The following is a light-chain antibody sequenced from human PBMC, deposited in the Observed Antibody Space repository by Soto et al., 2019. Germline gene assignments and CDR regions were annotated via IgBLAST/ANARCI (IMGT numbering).Light chain of an antibody. CDR2: DVS. J-gene: IGLJ1*01. CDR1: SSVVGGYNY. Sequence: QSVLTQPRSVSGSPGQSVTISCTGTSSVVGGYNYVSWYQQHPGKAPKLMIYDVSKRPSGVPDRFSGSKSGNTASLTISGLQAEDEDDYYCCSYAGSYTYVFGTGTKVTVL. V-gene: IGLV2-11*01. CDR3: CSYAGSYTYV.